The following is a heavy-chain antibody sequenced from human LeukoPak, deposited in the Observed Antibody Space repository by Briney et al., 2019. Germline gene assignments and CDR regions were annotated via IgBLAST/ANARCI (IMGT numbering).Heavy chain of an antibody. CDR2: IWYDGSKT. D-gene: IGHD2-2*01. J-gene: IGHJ4*02. V-gene: IGHV3-33*01. Sequence: GRSLGLSCTASGFTFTNYGINWVRQAPGKGLEWVAAIWYDGSKTSYTDSVKGRFTVSRDISKNTVYLQMNGLKAEDTAVYYCARDDCSTTPCYAYWGQGTLVTVSS. CDR1: GFTFTNYG. CDR3: ARDDCSTTPCYAY.